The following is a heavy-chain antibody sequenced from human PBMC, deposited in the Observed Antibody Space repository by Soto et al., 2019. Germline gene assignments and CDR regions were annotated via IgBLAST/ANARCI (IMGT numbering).Heavy chain of an antibody. CDR3: ARDEGYIGVVVPAFDY. CDR1: GYTFTSYY. J-gene: IGHJ4*02. CDR2: INPSGGST. V-gene: IGHV1-46*03. D-gene: IGHD2-2*01. Sequence: ASVKVSCKASGYTFTSYYMHWVRQAPGQGLEWMGIINPSGGSTSYAQKFQGRVTMTGDTSTSTVYMELSSLRSEDTAVYYCARDEGYIGVVVPAFDYWGQGTLVTVSS.